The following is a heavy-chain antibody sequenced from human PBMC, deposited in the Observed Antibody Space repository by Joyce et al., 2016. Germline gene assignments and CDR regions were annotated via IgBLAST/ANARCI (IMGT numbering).Heavy chain of an antibody. V-gene: IGHV3-30*04. Sequence: VQLMESGGGVVQPGRSLRLSCATSGFTFSTFTLHWVRLSPGKGLEVMASISYDGKNQYYADSVKCRFTISRDYSNSVVYLQMNSLQFDDTAIYYCARYGLGDDYNSFDFWGQGTVVTVSS. J-gene: IGHJ4*02. CDR3: ARYGLGDDYNSFDF. CDR2: ISYDGKNQ. CDR1: GFTFSTFT. D-gene: IGHD5-24*01.